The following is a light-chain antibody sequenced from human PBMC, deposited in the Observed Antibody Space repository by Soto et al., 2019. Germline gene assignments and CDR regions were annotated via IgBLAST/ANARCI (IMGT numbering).Light chain of an antibody. CDR3: QQYYSTPRT. J-gene: IGKJ1*01. CDR2: DAS. V-gene: IGKV1-33*01. Sequence: DIQMTQSPSSLSASVGDRVSFTCQASQDISKFLNWYQHKPGQAPSLLIYDASKSQFGVPSRFSGSGSGTDFTFTISSLQAEDVAVYYCQQYYSTPRTFGQGTKVEIK. CDR1: QDISKF.